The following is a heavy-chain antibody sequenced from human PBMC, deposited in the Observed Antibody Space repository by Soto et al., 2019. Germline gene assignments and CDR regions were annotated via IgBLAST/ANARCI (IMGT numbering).Heavy chain of an antibody. D-gene: IGHD3-3*01. CDR2: ISAYNGNT. V-gene: IGHV1-18*01. CDR3: ARDCPIFGVVIISYYYGMDV. Sequence: ASGKVSCEASCYSFTSYGISWVRQAPGQGLEWMGWISAYNGNTNYAQKLQGRVTMTTDTSTSTAYTELRSLRSDDTAVYYCARDCPIFGVVIISYYYGMDVWGQGTTVTVYS. CDR1: CYSFTSYG. J-gene: IGHJ6*02.